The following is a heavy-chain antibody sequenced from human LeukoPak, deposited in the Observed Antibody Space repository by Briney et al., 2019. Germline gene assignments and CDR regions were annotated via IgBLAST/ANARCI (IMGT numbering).Heavy chain of an antibody. V-gene: IGHV4-34*01. D-gene: IGHD3-3*01. CDR2: INHSGST. CDR1: GGSFSGYY. CDR3: ARDITIFGLGWFDP. Sequence: PSETLSLTCAVYGGSFSGYYWSWIRQPPGKGLEWIGEINHSGSTNYNPSLKSRVTISVDTSKNQFSLKLSSVTAADTAVYYCARDITIFGLGWFDPWGQGTLVTVSS. J-gene: IGHJ5*02.